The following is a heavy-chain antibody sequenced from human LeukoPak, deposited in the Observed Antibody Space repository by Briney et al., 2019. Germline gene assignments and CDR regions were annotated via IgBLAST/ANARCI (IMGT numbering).Heavy chain of an antibody. J-gene: IGHJ3*02. CDR2: IIPIFGTA. V-gene: IGHV1-69*05. Sequence: SVKVSCKASGGTFSSYAISWVRQAPGQGLEWMGRIIPIFGTANYAQKFQGRVTITTDESTSTAYMELSSLRSEDTAVYYCARARKYQLRRGLFSLGAFDIWGQGQWSPSLQ. CDR1: GGTFSSYA. D-gene: IGHD2-2*01. CDR3: ARARKYQLRRGLFSLGAFDI.